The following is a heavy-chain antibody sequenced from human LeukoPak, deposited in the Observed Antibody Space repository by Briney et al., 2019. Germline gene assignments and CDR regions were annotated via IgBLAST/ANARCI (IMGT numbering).Heavy chain of an antibody. J-gene: IGHJ4*02. CDR3: AKASLGSCTGARCYHFDN. Sequence: TGGSLRLSCVASGFTYKMYAMSWVRHAPGKRLEWVSTFSGPMETTYYAPSVRGRFTMSRDNSKNTLSLQMNSLRAEDTAIYYRAKASLGSCTGARCYHFDNWGQGTLVTVSS. D-gene: IGHD2-8*02. V-gene: IGHV3-23*01. CDR2: FSGPMETT. CDR1: GFTYKMYA.